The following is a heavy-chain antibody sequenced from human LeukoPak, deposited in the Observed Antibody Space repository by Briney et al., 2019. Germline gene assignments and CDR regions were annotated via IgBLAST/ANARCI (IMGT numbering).Heavy chain of an antibody. D-gene: IGHD6-13*01. CDR1: GGTFSSYA. CDR3: ARSRVLQQLVARYCYMDV. Sequence: SVKVSCKASGGTFSSYAISWVRQAPGQGPEWMGGIIPIFGTANYAQKFQGRVTITADESTSTAYMELSSLRSEDTAVYYCARSRVLQQLVARYCYMDVWGKGTTVTVSS. V-gene: IGHV1-69*01. J-gene: IGHJ6*03. CDR2: IIPIFGTA.